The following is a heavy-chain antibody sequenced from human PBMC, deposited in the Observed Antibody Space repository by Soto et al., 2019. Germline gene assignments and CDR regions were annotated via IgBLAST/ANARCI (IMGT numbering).Heavy chain of an antibody. CDR3: ARDRQFYHFWSGYDNEGPDGLDV. CDR1: GGSFSGYF. CDR2: ITHSGGT. V-gene: IGHV4-34*02. D-gene: IGHD3-3*02. Sequence: QVQLQQWGAGLLKPSETLSLTCAVSGGSFSGYFWTWIRQAPGKGLEWIGEITHSGGTNYNSSLKSRLMISGDTSKKQFSLILSSVTAADTAVYYCARDRQFYHFWSGYDNEGPDGLDVWGQGTTVTVSS. J-gene: IGHJ6*02.